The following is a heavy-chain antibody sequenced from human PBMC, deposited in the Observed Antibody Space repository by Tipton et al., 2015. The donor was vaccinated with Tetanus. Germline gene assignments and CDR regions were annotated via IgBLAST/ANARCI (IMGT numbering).Heavy chain of an antibody. CDR2: ISYSGSA. CDR3: ARWTASGKGAFXI. D-gene: IGHD3/OR15-3a*01. J-gene: IGHJ3*02. CDR1: GGSISTYY. V-gene: IGHV4-59*08. Sequence: TLSLTCTLSGGSISTYYWNWIRQSPGKGLEWIGYISYSGSAKYNPSLKSRVTISVDTSKNQFSLKLSSVVAADTAMYYCARWTASGKGAFXIXXXGTMVXVSS.